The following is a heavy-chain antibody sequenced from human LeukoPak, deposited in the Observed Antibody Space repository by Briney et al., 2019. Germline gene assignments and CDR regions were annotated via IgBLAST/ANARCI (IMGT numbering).Heavy chain of an antibody. Sequence: ASETLSLTCTVSGGSVSSGSYYWSWIRQPPGKGLEWIGYIYYSGSTNYNPSLKSRVTISVDTSKNQFSLKLSSVTAADTAVYYCARASRNCGGDCYTIDYWGQGTLVTVSS. CDR2: IYYSGST. D-gene: IGHD2-21*02. V-gene: IGHV4-61*01. CDR1: GGSVSSGSYY. J-gene: IGHJ4*02. CDR3: ARASRNCGGDCYTIDY.